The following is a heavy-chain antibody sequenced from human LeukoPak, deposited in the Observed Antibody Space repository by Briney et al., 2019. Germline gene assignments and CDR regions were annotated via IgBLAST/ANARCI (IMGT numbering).Heavy chain of an antibody. CDR3: ARDRGCSSTNCYSLSFHY. Sequence: GRSLRLSCAASGFTFSTYGMHWVRQAPGKGLEWVALIWYDGSNKYYADSVKGRFTISRDNSMNTLYLQMNSLRAEDTAVYYCARDRGCSSTNCYSLSFHYWGQGTLVTVSS. CDR1: GFTFSTYG. V-gene: IGHV3-33*01. D-gene: IGHD2-2*01. J-gene: IGHJ4*02. CDR2: IWYDGSNK.